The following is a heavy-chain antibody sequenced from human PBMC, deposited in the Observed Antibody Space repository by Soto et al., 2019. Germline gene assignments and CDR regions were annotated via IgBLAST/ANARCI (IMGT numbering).Heavy chain of an antibody. CDR3: AKAYCSGGRCYSGYYYALDV. CDR1: GFTFSTYA. J-gene: IGHJ6*02. Sequence: EVQLVESGGGLVQRGGSLRLSCAASGFTFSTYAMTWVRQAPGKGLEWVSSVSGSGHSTYYADSVRGRFTISRDNLKSTLYLQMSSLRAEDTALYYCAKAYCSGGRCYSGYYYALDVWGQGTTVTVSS. D-gene: IGHD2-15*01. V-gene: IGHV3-23*04. CDR2: VSGSGHST.